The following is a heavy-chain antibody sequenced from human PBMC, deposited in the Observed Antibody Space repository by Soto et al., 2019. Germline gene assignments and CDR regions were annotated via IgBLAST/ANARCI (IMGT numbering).Heavy chain of an antibody. D-gene: IGHD3-10*01. CDR1: GFTFSSSV. CDR3: AKRGNYYFDS. V-gene: IGHV3-23*01. J-gene: IGHJ4*02. Sequence: EVQLLESGGGLVQPGGSLRLSCAASGFTFSSSVMSWVRQAPGKGLEWVSTFSGSTGNTYHADSVKGRFSISRDNSKNNLYLQMNTLRPEDTAVYYCAKRGNYYFDSWGQGTLVTVSS. CDR2: FSGSTGNT.